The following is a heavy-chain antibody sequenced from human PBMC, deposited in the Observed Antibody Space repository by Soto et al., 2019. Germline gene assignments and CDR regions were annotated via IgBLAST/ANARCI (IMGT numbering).Heavy chain of an antibody. CDR1: GGSFSGYY. CDR2: INHSGST. D-gene: IGHD2-21*01. CDR3: GKVLIGATRHTDFDS. J-gene: IGHJ4*02. Sequence: PSETLSLTCAVYGGSFSGYYWSWIRQPPGKGLEWIGEINHSGSTNYNPSLKSRVTISVDTSKNQFSLKLSSVTAADTAVYYCGKVLIGATRHTDFDSWGQGTLVTVSS. V-gene: IGHV4-34*01.